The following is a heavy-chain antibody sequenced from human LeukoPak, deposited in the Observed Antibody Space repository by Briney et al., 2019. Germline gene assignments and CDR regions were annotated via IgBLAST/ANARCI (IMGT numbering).Heavy chain of an antibody. D-gene: IGHD6-19*01. CDR3: ASEESGYSSGWYNAFDI. V-gene: IGHV3-48*04. CDR2: ISSSSSTI. Sequence: GGPLSPPCAAPGFPFSSYSMNWVRQAQGKGLEGVSNISSSSSTIYYADSVKGRFTISRDNAKNSLYLQMNSLRAEDTAVYYCASEESGYSSGWYNAFDIWGQGTMVTVSS. J-gene: IGHJ3*02. CDR1: GFPFSSYS.